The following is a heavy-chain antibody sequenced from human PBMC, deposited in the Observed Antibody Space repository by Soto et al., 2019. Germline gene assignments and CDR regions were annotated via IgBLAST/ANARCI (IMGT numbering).Heavy chain of an antibody. J-gene: IGHJ6*02. V-gene: IGHV3-48*01. CDR2: ISRSSGTI. Sequence: GGSLILSCAASGFSLNDYSMNWVRQAPGKGLEWVSYISRSSGTIYYADSVKGRFTISRDNAKNSLYLQMNSLRAEDTAVYYCARQRSMDVWGQGTTVTVSS. CDR1: GFSLNDYS. CDR3: ARQRSMDV.